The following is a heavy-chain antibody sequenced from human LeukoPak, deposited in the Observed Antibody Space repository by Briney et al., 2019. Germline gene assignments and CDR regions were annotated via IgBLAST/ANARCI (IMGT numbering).Heavy chain of an antibody. J-gene: IGHJ4*02. CDR1: GFTFTNYE. D-gene: IGHD6-13*01. CDR3: ARGIAATGTDLDY. V-gene: IGHV3-48*03. Sequence: GGSLRLSCAASGFTFTNYEMHWVRQAPGKGLEGLSYISSSGATKYYADSVKGRFTISRDNAKNSLYLQMSSLRDEDTAVYYCARGIAATGTDLDYWGQGTLVTVSS. CDR2: ISSSGATK.